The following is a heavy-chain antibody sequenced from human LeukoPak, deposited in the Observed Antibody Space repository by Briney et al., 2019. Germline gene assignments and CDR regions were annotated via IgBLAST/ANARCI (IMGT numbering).Heavy chain of an antibody. D-gene: IGHD5-12*01. Sequence: SETLSLXCAVYGGSFSGYYWSWIRRPPGKGLEWIGEINHSGSTNYNPSLKSRVTISVDTSKNQFSLKLSSVTAADTAVYYCAREAWRNALNYWGQGTLVTVSS. J-gene: IGHJ4*02. CDR3: AREAWRNALNY. V-gene: IGHV4-34*01. CDR2: INHSGST. CDR1: GGSFSGYY.